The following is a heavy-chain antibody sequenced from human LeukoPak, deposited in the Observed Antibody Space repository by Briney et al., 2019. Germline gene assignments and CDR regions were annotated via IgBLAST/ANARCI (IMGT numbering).Heavy chain of an antibody. CDR3: AIPLGALSGYSGYANPTGFDY. V-gene: IGHV1-69*04. J-gene: IGHJ4*02. CDR2: IIPILGIA. D-gene: IGHD5-12*01. CDR1: GGTFSSYA. Sequence: SVKVSCKASGGTFSSYAISWVRQAPGQGLEWMGRIIPILGIANYAQKFQGRVTITADKSTSTDYMELSSLRSEDTAVYYCAIPLGALSGYSGYANPTGFDYWGQGTLVTVSS.